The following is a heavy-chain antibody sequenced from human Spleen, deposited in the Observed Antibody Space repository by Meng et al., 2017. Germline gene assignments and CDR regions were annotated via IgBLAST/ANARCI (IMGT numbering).Heavy chain of an antibody. CDR2: INEDGSQK. D-gene: IGHD1-14*01. Sequence: GESLKISCAVSGLTFSHYLMSWVRQAPGKGLEWVASINEDGSQKYYVDSVKGRFTISRDNAKNSLYLQTNSLRAEDTAVYYCARYRGGDYWGQGTLVTVSS. V-gene: IGHV3-7*01. CDR3: ARYRGGDY. CDR1: GLTFSHYL. J-gene: IGHJ4*02.